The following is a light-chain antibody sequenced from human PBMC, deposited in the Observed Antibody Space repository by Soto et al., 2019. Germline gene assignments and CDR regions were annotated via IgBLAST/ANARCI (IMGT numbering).Light chain of an antibody. CDR2: GAS. Sequence: EIVMTQSPATLSVSPGESATLSYRASQSVGSNLAWYQHKPGQAPRLLISGASTRATGIPARFSGSGSGTEFTLNISSLQSEDFALYFCQQYHIWPLYTFGQGTKLEIK. CDR1: QSVGSN. J-gene: IGKJ2*01. CDR3: QQYHIWPLYT. V-gene: IGKV3-15*01.